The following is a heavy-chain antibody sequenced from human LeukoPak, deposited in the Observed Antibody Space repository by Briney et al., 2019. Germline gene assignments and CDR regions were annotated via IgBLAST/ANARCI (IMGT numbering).Heavy chain of an antibody. Sequence: GGSLRLSCAASGFALSSHWMTWVRQVPGRGPEWVANVNRDGSETYYLDSEKGRFTISKDNAKNSLYLQMNSLRAEDTALYHCARNNGMDVWGQGTTVIVSS. CDR3: ARNNGMDV. CDR1: GFALSSHW. CDR2: VNRDGSET. J-gene: IGHJ6*02. V-gene: IGHV3-7*03.